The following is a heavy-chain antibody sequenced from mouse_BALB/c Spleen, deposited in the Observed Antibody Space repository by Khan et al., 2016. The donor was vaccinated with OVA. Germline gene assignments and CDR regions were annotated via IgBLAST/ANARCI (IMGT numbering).Heavy chain of an antibody. CDR2: ISNLAYSI. CDR3: ARSWAMDY. V-gene: IGHV5-15*02. J-gene: IGHJ4*01. Sequence: VQLKESGGGLVQPGGSRKLSCAASGFTFSDYGMAWVRQAPGKGPEWVAFISNLAYSIYYADTVTGRFTISREDAKNTLYLEMSSLRSEDTVMYYCARSWAMDYWGQGTSVTVSS. CDR1: GFTFSDYG.